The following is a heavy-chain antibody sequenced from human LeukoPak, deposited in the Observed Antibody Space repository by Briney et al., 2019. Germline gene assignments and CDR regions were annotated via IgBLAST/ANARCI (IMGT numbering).Heavy chain of an antibody. V-gene: IGHV3-23*01. CDR3: AKDTAQGYTYGTIEQDY. CDR1: GIAFSTYA. D-gene: IGHD5-18*01. CDR2: VSESGEIT. J-gene: IGHJ4*02. Sequence: GGSLRLSCAASGIAFSTYAMSWVRQAPGKGLEWVSVVSESGEITHYADSVKGRFTISRDNAKNTVYLQMNSLRAEDSAVYYCAKDTAQGYTYGTIEQDYWGQGTRVTVSS.